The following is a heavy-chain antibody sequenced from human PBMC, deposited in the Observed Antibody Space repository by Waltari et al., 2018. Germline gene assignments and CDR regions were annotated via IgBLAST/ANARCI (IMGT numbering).Heavy chain of an antibody. J-gene: IGHJ3*02. CDR2: ISYDGSNK. CDR1: GFTFSSYG. D-gene: IGHD6-13*01. CDR3: AIIAAAAAFDI. V-gene: IGHV3-30*03. Sequence: QVQLVESGGGVVQPGRYLRLSCAAYGFTFSSYGMHWVRQAPGKGLEWVAVISYDGSNKYYADSVKGRFTISRDNSKNTLYLQMNSLRAEDTAVYYCAIIAAAAAFDIWGQGTMVTVSS.